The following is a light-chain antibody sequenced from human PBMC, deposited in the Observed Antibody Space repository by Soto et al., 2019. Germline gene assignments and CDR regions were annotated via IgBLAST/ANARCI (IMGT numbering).Light chain of an antibody. Sequence: QSVLTQPPSASGTPGQRVTISCSGSNSNIGSNTVNWYQQVPGTAPKLLIYSSDGRPSGVPDRFSGSRSGTSASLAISGLQSEDEAAYHCAAWDDNLNGPVFGGGTKLTVL. CDR3: AAWDDNLNGPV. J-gene: IGLJ2*01. CDR1: NSNIGSNT. V-gene: IGLV1-44*01. CDR2: SSD.